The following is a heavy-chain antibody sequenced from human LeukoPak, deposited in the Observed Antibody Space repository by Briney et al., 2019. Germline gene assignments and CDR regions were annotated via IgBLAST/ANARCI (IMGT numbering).Heavy chain of an antibody. CDR3: ARESETSGWYDY. Sequence: GSLRLSCAAPGFIFDNYAIHWVRQAPEKGLEWVSLISGDGGSTFYADSVRGRFTISRDNTRKSLSLQMSSLRSEDTALYYCARESETSGWYDYWGQGTLVTVSS. CDR2: ISGDGGST. V-gene: IGHV3-43*02. J-gene: IGHJ4*02. CDR1: GFIFDNYA. D-gene: IGHD6-19*01.